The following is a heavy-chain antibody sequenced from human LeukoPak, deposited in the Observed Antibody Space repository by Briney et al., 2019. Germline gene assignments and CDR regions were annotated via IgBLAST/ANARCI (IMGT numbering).Heavy chain of an antibody. CDR2: ISKSSDRI. V-gene: IGHV3-48*04. J-gene: IGHJ4*02. Sequence: PGGSLRLSCAASGFTFSSYSMNWVRQAPGKGLEWVSYISKSSDRIYHADSVKGRFTISRDNAKNSLYLQMDSLRAEDTAVYYCARDLLNDEGSSYFFDQWGQGTLLTVSS. CDR1: GFTFSSYS. CDR3: ARDLLNDEGSSYFFDQ. D-gene: IGHD2-2*01.